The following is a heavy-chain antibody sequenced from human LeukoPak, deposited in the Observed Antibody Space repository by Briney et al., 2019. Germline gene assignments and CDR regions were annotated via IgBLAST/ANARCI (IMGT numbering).Heavy chain of an antibody. D-gene: IGHD4-17*01. J-gene: IGHJ4*02. Sequence: PAETLSLTCGVSGGSMSSSSYYWGWIRQPPGKGLEWIRSIYYRGSTYYNPSLKSRVTISVDSSKNQCSLKLSSVTAADTAVYYCARHGTVTHRFDYWGQGTLVTVSA. CDR3: ARHGTVTHRFDY. V-gene: IGHV4-39*01. CDR1: GGSMSSSSYY. CDR2: IYYRGST.